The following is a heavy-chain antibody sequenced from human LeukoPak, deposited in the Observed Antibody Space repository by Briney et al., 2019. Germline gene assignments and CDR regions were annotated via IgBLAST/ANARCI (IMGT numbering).Heavy chain of an antibody. D-gene: IGHD2-15*01. J-gene: IGHJ5*02. CDR3: AKAPVVVAAYNWFDP. CDR1: GFTFSSYA. CDR2: ISGSGSST. Sequence: GGSLRLSCAASGFTFSSYAMSWVRQAPGKGLEWVSAISGSGSSTYYADSVKGRFTISRDNSKNTLYLQMNSLRAEDTAVYYCAKAPVVVAAYNWFDPWGQGTLVTVSS. V-gene: IGHV3-23*01.